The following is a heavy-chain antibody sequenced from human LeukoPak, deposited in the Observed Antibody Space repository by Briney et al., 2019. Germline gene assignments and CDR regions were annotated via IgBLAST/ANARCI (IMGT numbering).Heavy chain of an antibody. D-gene: IGHD3-10*01. Sequence: ASVKVSFKSSVYTFTRYYMHWVRQAPGQRREWMGWINPNSGGTNYPHKFQGRVTMTRDTSITTASMELTSLRSGDTAGYYCARDLFYSVSGTYYNVGGVFNYWGQGTLVTVSS. CDR2: INPNSGGT. J-gene: IGHJ4*02. CDR1: VYTFTRYY. V-gene: IGHV1-2*02. CDR3: ARDLFYSVSGTYYNVGGVFNY.